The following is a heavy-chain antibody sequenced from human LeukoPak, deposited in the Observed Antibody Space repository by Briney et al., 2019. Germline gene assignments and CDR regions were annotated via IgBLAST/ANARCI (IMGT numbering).Heavy chain of an antibody. CDR3: ARAGGDYYDSSAPFDY. D-gene: IGHD3-22*01. CDR2: IIPIFGTA. V-gene: IGHV1-69*13. Sequence: SVTVSCTASGGTFSSYAISWVRQAPGQGLEWMGGIIPIFGTANYAQKFQGRVTITADESTSTAYMELSSLRSEDTAVYYCARAGGDYYDSSAPFDYWGQGTLVTVSS. J-gene: IGHJ4*02. CDR1: GGTFSSYA.